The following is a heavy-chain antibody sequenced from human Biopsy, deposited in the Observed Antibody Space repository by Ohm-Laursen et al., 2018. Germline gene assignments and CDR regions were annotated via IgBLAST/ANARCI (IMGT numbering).Heavy chain of an antibody. D-gene: IGHD5-24*01. Sequence: SETLSLTCAVSVGSFSGYYWSWIRQPPGKGLEWIGEIKHSGSTNYNPSLKSRVTISVDTSKNQFSLRLSSVTAADTAVYYCARQDGYLGYEYWGQGALVTVSS. CDR1: VGSFSGYY. CDR3: ARQDGYLGYEY. CDR2: IKHSGST. V-gene: IGHV4-34*01. J-gene: IGHJ4*02.